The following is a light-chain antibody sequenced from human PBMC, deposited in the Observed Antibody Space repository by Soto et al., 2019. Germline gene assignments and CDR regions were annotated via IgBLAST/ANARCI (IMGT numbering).Light chain of an antibody. CDR1: QSISTNY. Sequence: EVVLTQSPGTLSLSPGESATLSCRASQSISTNYLAWYQLKPGQAPRLLIYAASNRLSGIPDRFSGCGSGTDFTLTISILEPEDFALYYCQQYGRTFGQGTRLEIK. CDR3: QQYGRT. J-gene: IGKJ5*01. CDR2: AAS. V-gene: IGKV3-20*01.